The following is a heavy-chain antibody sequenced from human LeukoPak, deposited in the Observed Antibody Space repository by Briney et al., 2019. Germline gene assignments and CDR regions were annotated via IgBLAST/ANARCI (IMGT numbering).Heavy chain of an antibody. CDR2: IYTSGNT. D-gene: IGHD2/OR15-2a*01. CDR3: AVDNRDF. Sequence: SGTLSLTCTASGASVGDYYWSWIRQAAGKGLEWLGRIYTSGNTIYNPSLQSRVTISVDVSKNQFSLRLISMTAADTGIYYCAVDNRDFWGQGTLVTVSS. J-gene: IGHJ4*02. V-gene: IGHV4-4*07. CDR1: GASVGDYY.